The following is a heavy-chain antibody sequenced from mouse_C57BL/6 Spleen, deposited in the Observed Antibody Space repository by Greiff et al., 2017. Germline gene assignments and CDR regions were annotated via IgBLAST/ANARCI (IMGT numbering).Heavy chain of an antibody. CDR3: ARDRDYDSPFAY. J-gene: IGHJ3*01. CDR2: ISDGGSYT. Sequence: EVMLVESGGGLVKPGGSLKLSCAASGFTFSSYAMSWVRQTPEKRLEWVATISDGGSYTYYPDNVKGRFTISRDNAKNNLYLQMSHLKSEDTAMYYCARDRDYDSPFAYWGQGTLVTVSA. V-gene: IGHV5-4*01. D-gene: IGHD2-4*01. CDR1: GFTFSSYA.